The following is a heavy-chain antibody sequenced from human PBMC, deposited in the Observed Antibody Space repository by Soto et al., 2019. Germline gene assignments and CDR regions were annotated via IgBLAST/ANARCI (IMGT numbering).Heavy chain of an antibody. CDR3: AKAGYSSGWHHYYYYGMDV. Sequence: PGGSLRLSCAASGFTFSSYAMSWVRQAPGKGLEWVSAISGSGGSTYYADSVKGRFTISRDNSKNTLYLQMNSLRAEDTAVYYCAKAGYSSGWHHYYYYGMDVWGQGTTVTVSS. J-gene: IGHJ6*02. CDR2: ISGSGGST. V-gene: IGHV3-23*01. D-gene: IGHD6-19*01. CDR1: GFTFSSYA.